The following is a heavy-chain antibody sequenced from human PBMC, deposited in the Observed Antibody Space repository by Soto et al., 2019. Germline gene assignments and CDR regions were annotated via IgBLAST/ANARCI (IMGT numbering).Heavy chain of an antibody. V-gene: IGHV3-23*01. CDR2: ISGSCGST. J-gene: IGHJ3*02. Sequence: EVQLLESGGGLVQPGGSLRLSCAASGFTFNSYAMSWVRQAPGKGLEWVSAISGSCGSTYYADSVKGRFTISRDNSKNTLYLQMNSLRAEDTAVYYCAKDPNWNDDAFDIWGQGTMVTVSS. D-gene: IGHD1-1*01. CDR1: GFTFNSYA. CDR3: AKDPNWNDDAFDI.